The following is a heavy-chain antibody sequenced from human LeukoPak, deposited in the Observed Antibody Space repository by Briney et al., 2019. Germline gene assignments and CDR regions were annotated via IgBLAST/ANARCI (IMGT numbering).Heavy chain of an antibody. Sequence: SGTLSLTCTVSGDSISSSSYYWGWIRQPPGKGLEWIGSIYYGGSTYYNASLKSRVTISVDASKNQFSLKLSSVTAADTAVYYCARRGCDYRIDYWGQGTLVTVSS. D-gene: IGHD5-12*01. V-gene: IGHV4-39*01. CDR2: IYYGGST. CDR3: ARRGCDYRIDY. J-gene: IGHJ4*02. CDR1: GDSISSSSYY.